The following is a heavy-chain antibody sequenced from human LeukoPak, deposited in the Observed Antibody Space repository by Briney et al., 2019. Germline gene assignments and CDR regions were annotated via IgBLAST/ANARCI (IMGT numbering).Heavy chain of an antibody. CDR1: GFTFSSYSMN. J-gene: IGHJ4*02. CDR2: IYYSGST. CDR3: ARHAYYYDLLHFFDY. Sequence: GSLRLSCAASGFTFSSYSMNWVRQAPGKGLEWIGSIYYSGSTYYNPSLKSRVTISVDTSKNQFSLKLSSVTAADTAVYYCARHAYYYDLLHFFDYWGQGTLVTVSS. D-gene: IGHD3-22*01. V-gene: IGHV4-39*01.